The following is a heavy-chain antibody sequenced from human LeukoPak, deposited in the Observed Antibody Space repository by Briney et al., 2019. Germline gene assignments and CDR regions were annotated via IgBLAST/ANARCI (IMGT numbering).Heavy chain of an antibody. Sequence: TGGSLRLSCAASGFTFSSYGMHWVRQAPGKGLEWVAFIRYDGSNKYYADSVKGRFTLSRDNSKNTLYLQMNSLRAEDTAVYYCAKDRGPLRYFDWSIDYWGQGTLVTVSS. J-gene: IGHJ4*02. CDR2: IRYDGSNK. CDR3: AKDRGPLRYFDWSIDY. V-gene: IGHV3-30*02. D-gene: IGHD3-9*01. CDR1: GFTFSSYG.